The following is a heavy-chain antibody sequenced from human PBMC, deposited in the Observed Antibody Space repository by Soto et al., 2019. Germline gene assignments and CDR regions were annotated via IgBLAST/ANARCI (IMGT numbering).Heavy chain of an antibody. V-gene: IGHV3-23*05. CDR3: AKGGYNYGFLFDC. CDR2: IDNSGGIT. CDR1: GFTFSTYA. J-gene: IGHJ4*02. Sequence: EVQLLESGGGLVQPGGSLRLSCAASGFTFSTYAMSWVRQAPGKGLEWVSTIDNSGGITYSADSVKGRFTISRDKSKNTLYLQMNSLRAEDTAVYYCAKGGYNYGFLFDCWGQGTLVTVSS. D-gene: IGHD5-18*01.